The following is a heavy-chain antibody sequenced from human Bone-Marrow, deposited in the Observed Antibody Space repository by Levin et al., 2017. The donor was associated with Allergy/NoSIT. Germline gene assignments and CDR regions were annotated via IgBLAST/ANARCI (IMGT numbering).Heavy chain of an antibody. D-gene: IGHD3-16*01. CDR2: INWNSNTR. V-gene: IGHV3-9*01. Sequence: GGSLRLSCAASGFTFDDFAMHWVRQAPEKGLEWVSGINWNSNTRDYADSVKGRFTISRDNAKNSLYLQMNNLRPEDTAFYYCAKVPSSFGGSYYFHHWGRGTLVTVSS. J-gene: IGHJ1*01. CDR3: AKVPSSFGGSYYFHH. CDR1: GFTFDDFA.